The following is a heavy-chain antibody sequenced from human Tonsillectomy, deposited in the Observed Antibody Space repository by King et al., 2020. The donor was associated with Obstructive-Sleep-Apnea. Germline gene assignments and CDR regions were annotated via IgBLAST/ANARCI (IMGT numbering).Heavy chain of an antibody. J-gene: IGHJ4*02. D-gene: IGHD5-18*01. CDR2: MNPNSGGT. Sequence: QLVQSGAEVKRPGASVKVSCKASGYTFTDYCIHWVRQAPGQGLEWMGCMNPNSGGTNCAHKFQGRVTMTRDTSISTAYMELSSLRSDDTAVYFCAIWLSGYFDYWGQGTLVTVSS. CDR1: GYTFTDYC. V-gene: IGHV1-2*07. CDR3: AIWLSGYFDY.